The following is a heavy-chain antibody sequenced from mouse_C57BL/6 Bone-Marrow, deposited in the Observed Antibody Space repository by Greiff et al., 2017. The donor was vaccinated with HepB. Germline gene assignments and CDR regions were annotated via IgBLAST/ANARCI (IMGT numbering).Heavy chain of an antibody. CDR3: ARRKNYGTFYWYFDV. CDR2: IYPRSGNT. V-gene: IGHV1-81*01. D-gene: IGHD1-1*01. CDR1: GYTFTSSG. J-gene: IGHJ1*03. Sequence: QVQLQQSGAELARPGASVKLSCKASGYTFTSSGISWVKQRTGQGLEWIGEIYPRSGNTYYNEKFKGKATLTADKSSSTAYMELRSLTSEDSAVYFCARRKNYGTFYWYFDVWGTGTTVTVSS.